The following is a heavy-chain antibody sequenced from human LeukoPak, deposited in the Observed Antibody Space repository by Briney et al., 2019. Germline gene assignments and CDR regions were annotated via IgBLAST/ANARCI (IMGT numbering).Heavy chain of an antibody. Sequence: ASVKVSCKASGYTFTSYGISWVRQAPGQGLEWMGWISAYNGNTNYAQKLQGRVTMTTDTSTSTAYMELRSLRSDDTAVYYCARVHCSSTSCYRGSFDYWGQGTLVTVSS. V-gene: IGHV1-18*01. CDR2: ISAYNGNT. J-gene: IGHJ4*02. CDR1: GYTFTSYG. CDR3: ARVHCSSTSCYRGSFDY. D-gene: IGHD2-2*01.